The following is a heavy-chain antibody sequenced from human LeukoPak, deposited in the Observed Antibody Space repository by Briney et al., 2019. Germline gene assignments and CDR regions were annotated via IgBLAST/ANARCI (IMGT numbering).Heavy chain of an antibody. CDR2: ISGSGGST. D-gene: IGHD2-2*01. CDR1: GFTFSSYA. Sequence: PGGSLRLSCAASGFTFSSYAMSWVRQAPGEGLEWVSAISGSGGSTYYADSVKGRFTISRDNSKNTLYLQMNSLRAEDTAVYYCAKGNGVVVPAAIIDYWGQGTLVTVSS. CDR3: AKGNGVVVPAAIIDY. V-gene: IGHV3-23*01. J-gene: IGHJ4*02.